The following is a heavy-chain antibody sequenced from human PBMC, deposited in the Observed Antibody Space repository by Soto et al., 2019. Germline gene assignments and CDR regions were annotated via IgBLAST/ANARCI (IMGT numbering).Heavy chain of an antibody. CDR1: GGSISSYS. V-gene: IGHV4-59*08. CDR3: ARLSGWSVDF. D-gene: IGHD6-19*01. Sequence: SETLSLTCTVSGGSISSYSWIWIRQPPDNGLEFIGYIYYIFSTSYNPSLKSRFTISLYTSKNHFSLKLISFTAADTAVYYCARLSGWSVDFWGQGTLVTVSS. J-gene: IGHJ4*02. CDR2: IYYIFST.